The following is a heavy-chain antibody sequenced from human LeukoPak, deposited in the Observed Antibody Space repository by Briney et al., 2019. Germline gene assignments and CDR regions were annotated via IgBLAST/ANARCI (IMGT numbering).Heavy chain of an antibody. CDR1: GYTFPSYA. CDR2: INAGNWKT. D-gene: IGHD6-13*01. Sequence: ASVKVSCKPSGYTFPSYALHWVRQAPGQRLEWMGWINAGNWKTKYSQKFQGRVTMTRDTSASTAYMELSSLRSEDTAVYYCASDPLRIAAAETFDYWGQGTLVTVSS. CDR3: ASDPLRIAAAETFDY. V-gene: IGHV1-3*01. J-gene: IGHJ4*02.